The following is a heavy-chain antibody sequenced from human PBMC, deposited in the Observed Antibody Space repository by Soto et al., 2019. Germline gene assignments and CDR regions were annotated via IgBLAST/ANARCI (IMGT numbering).Heavy chain of an antibody. CDR3: ARDYCSFWNGYNRRYDYDGMDV. D-gene: IGHD3-3*01. V-gene: IGHV3-11*01. J-gene: IGHJ6*02. CDR1: GFSFSDYY. CDR2: TGRRLYPI. Sequence: HVQLVESGGGLVEPGGSLRLSCAASGFSFSDYYVNWIRQAPGKGLEWISYTGRRLYPIYYADSVKGRFSISRDSAKNSVYLQIKSFRDEDTPVYYCARDYCSFWNGYNRRYDYDGMDVGGRGTTATVSS.